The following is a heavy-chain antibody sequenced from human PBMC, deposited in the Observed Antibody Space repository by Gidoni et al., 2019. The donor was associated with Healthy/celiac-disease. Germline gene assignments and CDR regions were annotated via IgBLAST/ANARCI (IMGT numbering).Heavy chain of an antibody. J-gene: IGHJ4*02. CDR2: IKSKTDGGTT. CDR1: GFPFRNAW. D-gene: IGHD3-10*01. CDR3: TTGGGEPTDPDFDY. V-gene: IGHV3-15*01. Sequence: EVQLVESGGGLVKPGGSRRLSCAASGFPFRNAWMSWGRQAPGKGLEGVGRIKSKTDGGTTDYAAPVKGRFTISRDDSKNTLYLQMNSLKTEDTAVYYCTTGGGEPTDPDFDYWGQGTLVTVSS.